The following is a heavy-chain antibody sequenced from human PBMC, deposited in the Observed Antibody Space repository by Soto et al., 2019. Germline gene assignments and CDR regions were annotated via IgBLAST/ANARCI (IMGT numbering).Heavy chain of an antibody. CDR1: GFTFSGSA. CDR2: IRSKANSYAT. CDR3: TRPLDV. J-gene: IGHJ6*02. Sequence: EVQLVESGGGLVQPGGSLKLSCAASGFTFSGSAMHWVRQASGKGLEWVGRIRSKANSYATAYAASVKGRFTISRDDSKNTAYLQMNSLKTEDMAVYYCTRPLDVWGQGTTVTVSS. V-gene: IGHV3-73*01.